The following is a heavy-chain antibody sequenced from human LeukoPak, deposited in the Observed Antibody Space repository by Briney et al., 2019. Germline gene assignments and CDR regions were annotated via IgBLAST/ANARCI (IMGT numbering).Heavy chain of an antibody. Sequence: SETLSLTCAASGGSINSYYWSWFRQPPGKGLEWIGYIYYSGSTNYNPSLKSRVTISVDTSKNQFSLKLSSVTAADTAVYYCARVRGAVAGRGYFDYWGQGTLVTVSS. D-gene: IGHD6-19*01. J-gene: IGHJ4*02. V-gene: IGHV4-59*01. CDR2: IYYSGST. CDR1: GGSINSYY. CDR3: ARVRGAVAGRGYFDY.